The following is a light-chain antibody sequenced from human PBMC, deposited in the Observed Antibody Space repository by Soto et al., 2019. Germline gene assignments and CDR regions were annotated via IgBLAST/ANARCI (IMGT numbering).Light chain of an antibody. Sequence: DIVMTQSPHSLAVSLGERATINCKSSQSVLSSSDNRNYLAWYQQKAGQSPKLLIYWASSRESGVPDRFSGAGSGTDFTLNISSLQAEDVAVYYCQQYYNSPLTFGGGTKVDIK. CDR2: WAS. V-gene: IGKV4-1*01. CDR3: QQYYNSPLT. CDR1: QSVLSSSDNRNY. J-gene: IGKJ4*01.